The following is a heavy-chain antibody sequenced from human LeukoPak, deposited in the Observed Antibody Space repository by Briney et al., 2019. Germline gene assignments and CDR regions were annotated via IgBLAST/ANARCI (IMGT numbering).Heavy chain of an antibody. CDR1: GGSISTSSNY. Sequence: SSETLSLTCSVSGGSISTSSNYWGWIRQPPGKGLEWIGSIYYSGTTYYNPSLKSRVTISVDTSKNHFSLKLSSVAAADTAVYYCARALGITAAGTRGYFDLWGRGALVTVSS. D-gene: IGHD6-13*01. V-gene: IGHV4-39*07. CDR3: ARALGITAAGTRGYFDL. CDR2: IYYSGTT. J-gene: IGHJ2*01.